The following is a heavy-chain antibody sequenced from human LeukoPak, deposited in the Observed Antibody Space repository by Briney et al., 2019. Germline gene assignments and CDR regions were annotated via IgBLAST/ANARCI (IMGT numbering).Heavy chain of an antibody. CDR3: ARGGPGYCSSTSCFTYGDY. D-gene: IGHD2-2*02. CDR2: IWYDGSNK. V-gene: IGHV3-33*01. CDR1: GFTFSSYG. J-gene: IGHJ4*02. Sequence: GGSLRLSCAASGFTFSSYGMHWVRQAPGKGLEWVAVIWYDGSNKYYADSVKGRFTISRDNSKNTLYLQMNSLRAEDTAVYYCARGGPGYCSSTSCFTYGDYWGQGTLVTFSS.